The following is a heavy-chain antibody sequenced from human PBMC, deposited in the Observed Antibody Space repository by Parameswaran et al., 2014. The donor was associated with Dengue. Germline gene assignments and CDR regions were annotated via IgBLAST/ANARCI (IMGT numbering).Heavy chain of an antibody. CDR2: IYWDDDE. V-gene: IGHV2-5*08. J-gene: IGHJ5*02. CDR3: AHRPPYNLGTRFDP. D-gene: IGHD3-16*01. Sequence: ARWIRQPPGKALEWLALIYWDDDERYSPSLKNRLTITKDASKNQVVLTMTNMDPVDTATYYCAHRPPYNLGTRFDPWGQGTLVTVSS.